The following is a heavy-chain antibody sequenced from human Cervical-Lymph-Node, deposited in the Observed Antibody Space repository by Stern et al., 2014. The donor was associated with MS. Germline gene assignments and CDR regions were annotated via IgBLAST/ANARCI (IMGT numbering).Heavy chain of an antibody. CDR3: ASERYTYYDDQRPPGGFGP. CDR2: VVGLNGAT. V-gene: IGHV1-58*03. Sequence: HLVESGPEVKKPGTSVKVSCKASGITFSQSAVQWLRQARGQRLEWIGGVVGLNGATNYAQSFQERVTITRDMSTSTVFMELRSLRSEDTAVYYCASERYTYYDDQRPPGGFGPWGQGTLVTVSS. J-gene: IGHJ5*02. D-gene: IGHD5-18*01. CDR1: GITFSQSA.